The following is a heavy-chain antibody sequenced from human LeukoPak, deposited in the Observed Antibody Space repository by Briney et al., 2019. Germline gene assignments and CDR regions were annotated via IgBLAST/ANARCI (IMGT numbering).Heavy chain of an antibody. V-gene: IGHV3-23*01. CDR2: ISDSENT. CDR1: GFTFSAYA. Sequence: PGGSLRLSCAASGFTFSAYAMNWVRQAPGKGLEWVSAISDSENTYYADSVKGRFTISRDNSKNTMYLQMNTLRAEDTAVYYCAKEVVAAPRWFDPWGQGTLVTVSS. CDR3: AKEVVAAPRWFDP. D-gene: IGHD2-15*01. J-gene: IGHJ5*02.